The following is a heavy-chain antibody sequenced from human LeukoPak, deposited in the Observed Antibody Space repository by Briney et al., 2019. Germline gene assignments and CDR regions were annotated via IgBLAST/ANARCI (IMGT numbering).Heavy chain of an antibody. Sequence: GGSLRLSCAASAFTLSSYGMHWVRQAPVKGLERVAFIRYDGSNKYYADSVKGRFTISRDNSKNTLYLQMNSLRAEDTAVYYCAKDLGYSGYDPLGLWGQGTLVTVSS. D-gene: IGHD5-12*01. CDR2: IRYDGSNK. J-gene: IGHJ4*02. CDR3: AKDLGYSGYDPLGL. V-gene: IGHV3-30*02. CDR1: AFTLSSYG.